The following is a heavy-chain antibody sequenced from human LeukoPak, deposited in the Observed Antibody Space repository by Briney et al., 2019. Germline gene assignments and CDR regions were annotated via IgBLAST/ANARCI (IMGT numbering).Heavy chain of an antibody. D-gene: IGHD1-26*01. Sequence: GGSLRLACAASGFTCNKYWMSWVRQAPGKGLEWVASIKQDGTETYNVDHVKGRFTISRDNAKNSVYLQMNSLRVEDTAVYYCARVTSDNAFDIWGQGTMVTVSS. CDR1: GFTCNKYW. CDR2: IKQDGTET. J-gene: IGHJ3*02. V-gene: IGHV3-7*01. CDR3: ARVTSDNAFDI.